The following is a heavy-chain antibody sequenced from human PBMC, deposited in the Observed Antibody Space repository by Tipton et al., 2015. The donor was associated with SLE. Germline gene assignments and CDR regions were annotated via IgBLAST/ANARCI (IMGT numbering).Heavy chain of an antibody. CDR3: ARQPFATRSGFDV. Sequence: TLSLTCTVSGGSISSSRYYWGWIRQPPGGGLEWIGSVYYSGTTNYSPSLKSRVSISVDTSKSQFSLKLSSVTAADAAVYYCARQPFATRSGFDVWGQGTMVTVSS. D-gene: IGHD6-25*01. CDR2: VYYSGTT. V-gene: IGHV4-39*01. CDR1: GGSISSSRYY. J-gene: IGHJ3*01.